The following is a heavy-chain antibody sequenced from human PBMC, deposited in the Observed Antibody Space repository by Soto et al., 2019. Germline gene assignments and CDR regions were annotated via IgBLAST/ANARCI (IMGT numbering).Heavy chain of an antibody. J-gene: IGHJ4*02. V-gene: IGHV3-15*01. D-gene: IGHD2-21*01. Sequence: PGGSLRLSCAASGFTFRSFGMSWVRQAPGKRLEWVGRIKSQASGGTIDYAAPVKGRFTISRDDSKNTVYLQMDSLKTEDTAVYYCTHLLSLAHPYSYLWGQGTQVTVSS. CDR1: GFTFRSFG. CDR3: THLLSLAHPYSYL. CDR2: IKSQASGGTI.